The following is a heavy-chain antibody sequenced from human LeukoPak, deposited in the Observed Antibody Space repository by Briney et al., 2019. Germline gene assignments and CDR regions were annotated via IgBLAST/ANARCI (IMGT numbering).Heavy chain of an antibody. CDR1: GFTFDDYA. Sequence: AGSLRLSCAASGFTFDDYAMHWVRQAPGKGLEWVSLISGDGGSTYYADSVKGRFTISRNNSKNSLFLQMYILRTESTALYYCAKDISGTQYYYYYYGMDVWGQGTTVTVSS. CDR2: ISGDGGST. CDR3: AKDISGTQYYYYYYGMDV. J-gene: IGHJ6*02. V-gene: IGHV3-43*02. D-gene: IGHD1-7*01.